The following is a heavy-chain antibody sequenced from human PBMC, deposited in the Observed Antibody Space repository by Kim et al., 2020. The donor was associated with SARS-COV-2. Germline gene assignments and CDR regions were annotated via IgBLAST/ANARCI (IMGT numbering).Heavy chain of an antibody. CDR2: INPNSGGT. Sequence: ASVKVSCKASGYTFTGYYMHWVRQAPGQGLEWMGRINPNSGGTNYAQKFQGRVTMTRDTSINIAYMELSSLRSDDTAVYFCAGVRAVNYGLDVWGQGTTVTVSS. CDR3: AGVRAVNYGLDV. J-gene: IGHJ6*02. CDR1: GYTFTGYY. V-gene: IGHV1-2*06.